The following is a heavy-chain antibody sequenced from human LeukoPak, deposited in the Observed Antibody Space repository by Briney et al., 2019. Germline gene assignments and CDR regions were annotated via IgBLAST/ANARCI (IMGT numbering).Heavy chain of an antibody. D-gene: IGHD1-7*01. CDR2: ISKDGSDK. CDR1: GFTFSDYA. Sequence: GGSLRLSCAASGFTFSDYAMHWVRQAPGKGLEWVAVISKDGSDKYYPGSVRGRFTISRDNSKNTIYLQMDSLRAEDTAIYCCARDYRWNYDYWGQGTLVTVSS. V-gene: IGHV3-30-3*01. CDR3: ARDYRWNYDY. J-gene: IGHJ4*02.